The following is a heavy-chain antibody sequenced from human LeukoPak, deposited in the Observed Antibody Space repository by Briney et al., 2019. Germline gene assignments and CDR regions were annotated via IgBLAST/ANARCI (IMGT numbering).Heavy chain of an antibody. CDR2: IWYDGSNR. Sequence: GGSLRLSCAASGFTFSSYGMHWVRQAPGKGLEWVAVIWYDGSNRYYADSVKGRFTISRDNSKNTLYLQMNSLRAEDTAVYYCARDDCSSTSCYASYYFDYWGQGTLVTVSS. CDR3: ARDDCSSTSCYASYYFDY. J-gene: IGHJ4*02. D-gene: IGHD2-2*01. CDR1: GFTFSSYG. V-gene: IGHV3-33*01.